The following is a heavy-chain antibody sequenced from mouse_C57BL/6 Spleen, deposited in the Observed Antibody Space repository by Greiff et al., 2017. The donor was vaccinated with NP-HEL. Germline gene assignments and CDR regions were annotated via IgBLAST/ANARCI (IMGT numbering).Heavy chain of an antibody. CDR1: GYTFTSYW. Sequence: QVQLQQPGAELVRPGTSVKLSCKASGYTFTSYWMHWVKQRPGQGLEWIGVIDPSDSYTNYNQKFKGKAILTVDTSSSTAYMQLSSLTSEDSAVYYWARWEGNDGGGRYFDVWGTGTTVTVSS. CDR2: IDPSDSYT. V-gene: IGHV1-59*01. CDR3: ARWEGNDGGGRYFDV. J-gene: IGHJ1*03. D-gene: IGHD2-2*01.